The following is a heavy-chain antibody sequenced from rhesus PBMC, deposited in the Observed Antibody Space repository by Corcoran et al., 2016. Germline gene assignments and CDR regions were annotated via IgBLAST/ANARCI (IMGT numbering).Heavy chain of an antibody. J-gene: IGHJ4*01. V-gene: IGHV4-80*01. CDR1: GDSFSSYW. Sequence: QVQLQESGPGLVKPSETLSLSCAVSGDSFSSYWWTWIRQPPGKGLEWFGEIDGNSGRPTDNPSYKSRATMVKDASKNHLSLNLRSVTAADTAVYDCAGHIDGTTRDYWGQGVLVTVSS. CDR3: AGHIDGTTRDY. D-gene: IGHD1-14*01. CDR2: IDGNSGRP.